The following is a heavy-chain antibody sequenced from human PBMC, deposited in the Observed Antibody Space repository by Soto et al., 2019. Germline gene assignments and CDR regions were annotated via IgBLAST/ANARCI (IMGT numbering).Heavy chain of an antibody. CDR1: GGSLISGSYY. V-gene: IGHV4-39*01. J-gene: IGHJ4*02. CDR3: ARRGASFDY. CDR2: MFYNGVT. Sequence: SETLSLTCTVSGGSLISGSYYWGWIRQPPGKELEWIGTMFYNGVTHNNPSLKSRVTVSIDTSKNQFSLKLRSVSAADTAVYYCARRGASFDYWGQGYLVTVS.